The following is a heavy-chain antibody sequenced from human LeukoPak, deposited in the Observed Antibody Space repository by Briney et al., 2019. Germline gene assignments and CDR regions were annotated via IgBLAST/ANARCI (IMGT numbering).Heavy chain of an antibody. CDR3: ARFYFDSSGYYYFDY. CDR2: LYNSGRT. V-gene: IGHV4-59*11. D-gene: IGHD3-22*01. CDR1: GGSISSHH. Sequence: PSQTLSLTCTVSGGSISSHHWSWIRQPPGKGLEWIAYLYNSGRTNHNPSLKSRVTISADTSKDQFSLKLSSVTAADTAVYYCARFYFDSSGYYYFDYWGQGTLVTVSS. J-gene: IGHJ4*02.